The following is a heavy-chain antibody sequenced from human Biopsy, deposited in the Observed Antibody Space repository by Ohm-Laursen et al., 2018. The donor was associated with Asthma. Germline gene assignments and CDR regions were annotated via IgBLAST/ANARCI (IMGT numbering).Heavy chain of an antibody. CDR2: IYYSGST. D-gene: IGHD3-16*01. V-gene: IGHV4-39*01. J-gene: IGHJ3*02. CDR3: AMSPTRGPEVWEAFAFDI. CDR1: GGSISSSSYY. Sequence: GTLSLTCPVSGGSISSSSYYWGWIRQPPGKGLEWIGSIYYSGSTYYNPSLKSRVTISVDTSKNQFSLKLSSVTAADTAVYYCAMSPTRGPEVWEAFAFDIWGQGTMVTVSS.